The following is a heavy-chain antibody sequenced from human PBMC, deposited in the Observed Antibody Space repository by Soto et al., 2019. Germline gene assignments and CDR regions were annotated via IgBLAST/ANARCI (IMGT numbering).Heavy chain of an antibody. Sequence: ASVKVSGKASGYTFTSYGISWGRQAPGQGLEWMGWISAYNGNTNYAQKLQGRVTMTTDTSTSTAYMELRSLRSDDTAVYYCARILARPSWFDPWGQGTLVTVSS. CDR2: ISAYNGNT. CDR1: GYTFTSYG. CDR3: ARILARPSWFDP. J-gene: IGHJ5*02. D-gene: IGHD6-6*01. V-gene: IGHV1-18*01.